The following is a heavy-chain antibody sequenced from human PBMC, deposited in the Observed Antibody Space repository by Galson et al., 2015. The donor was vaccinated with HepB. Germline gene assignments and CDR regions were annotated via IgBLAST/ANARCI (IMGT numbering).Heavy chain of an antibody. CDR1: GFTFSSYA. Sequence: SLRLSCAASGFTFSSYAMSWVRQAPGKGLEWVAKIKQDGSEKYYGDSVKGRFTVSRDNAKNSLFLQMSSLRVEDTAIYYCAKEVTRDLEYFDVWGQGALVTVSS. CDR3: AKEVTRDLEYFDV. J-gene: IGHJ4*02. CDR2: IKQDGSEK. V-gene: IGHV3-7*03.